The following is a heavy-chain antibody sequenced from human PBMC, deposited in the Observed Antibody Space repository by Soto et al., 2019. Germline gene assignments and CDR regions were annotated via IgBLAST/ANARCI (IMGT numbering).Heavy chain of an antibody. Sequence: EVQLVESGGGLVQPGGSLRPSCAASGFTFSSYWMIWVRQAPGKGLEWVANINQDGSKKYYVDSVKGRFTISRDNGKNSLYLQMNTLRAEDTAVYYCAEGTTGWGQGTLVTVSS. J-gene: IGHJ4*02. CDR2: INQDGSKK. CDR3: AEGTTG. V-gene: IGHV3-7*03. D-gene: IGHD3-10*01. CDR1: GFTFSSYW.